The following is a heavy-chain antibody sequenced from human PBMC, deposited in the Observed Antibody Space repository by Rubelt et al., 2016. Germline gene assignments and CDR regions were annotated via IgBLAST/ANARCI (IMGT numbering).Heavy chain of an antibody. D-gene: IGHD6-6*01. CDR3: AHSRAARFLDY. CDR2: IYWNDDK. J-gene: IGHJ4*02. CDR1: GFSLSTSGVG. Sequence: QITLKESGPTVVKPTQTLTLTCTFSGFSLSTSGVGVGWIRQPPGKALEWLALIYWNDDKRYSPSLMRRLTITKDTSKNQVVLTMTNMDPVDTATYYCAHSRAARFLDYWGQGTLVTVSS. V-gene: IGHV2-5*01.